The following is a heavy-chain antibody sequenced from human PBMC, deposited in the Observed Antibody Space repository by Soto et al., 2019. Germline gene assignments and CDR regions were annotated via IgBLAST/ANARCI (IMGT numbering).Heavy chain of an antibody. CDR2: ISYSGNT. J-gene: IGHJ4*02. V-gene: IGHV4-59*01. CDR3: ARGANNTVVFDY. D-gene: IGHD3-10*01. Sequence: SSETLSLTCTVSGGSISSYYWSWIRQPPGKGLEWIGYISYSGNTNYNPSLKSRVTISTDTSKSQFSLKLSSVTAADTAMYFCARGANNTVVFDYWGQGTLVTVSS. CDR1: GGSISSYY.